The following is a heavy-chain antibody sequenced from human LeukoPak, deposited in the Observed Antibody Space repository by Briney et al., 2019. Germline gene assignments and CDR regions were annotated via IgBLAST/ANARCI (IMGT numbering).Heavy chain of an antibody. CDR2: ISYDGSNK. CDR3: ASCITIEAFDI. J-gene: IGHJ3*02. Sequence: QPGGSLRLSCAASGFTFSSYAMHWVRQAPGKGLEWVAVISYDGSNKYYADSVKGRFTISRDNSKNTLYLQMNSLRAEDTAVYYCASCITIEAFDIWGQGTMVTVSS. D-gene: IGHD3-10*01. V-gene: IGHV3-30-3*01. CDR1: GFTFSSYA.